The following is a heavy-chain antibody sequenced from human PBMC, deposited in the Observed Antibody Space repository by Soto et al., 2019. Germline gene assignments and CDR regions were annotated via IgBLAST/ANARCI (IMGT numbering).Heavy chain of an antibody. Sequence: QVQLVQSGAEVKKPGASVKVSCKASGYTFTSYGISWVRQAPGQGREWMGWISAYNGNTNYAQKLQGRVTMTTDTSTSTAYLELRSLRSDDTAVYYCARTAETIRFPYNWFDPWGQGTLVTVSS. CDR2: ISAYNGNT. CDR1: GYTFTSYG. CDR3: ARTAETIRFPYNWFDP. V-gene: IGHV1-18*04. J-gene: IGHJ5*02. D-gene: IGHD3-3*01.